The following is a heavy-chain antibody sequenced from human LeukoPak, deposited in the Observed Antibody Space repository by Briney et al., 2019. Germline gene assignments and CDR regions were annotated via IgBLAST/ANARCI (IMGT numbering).Heavy chain of an antibody. V-gene: IGHV4-4*07. CDR1: GGSISSYY. J-gene: IGHJ6*03. Sequence: PSETLSLTCTVSGGSISSYYWSWIRQPAGKGLEWIGRIYTSGSTNYNPSLKSRVTMSIDTSKNQFSLKLSSVTAADTTVYYCARVPPFGSGWDNYYFYMDVWGKGTTVTVSS. D-gene: IGHD6-19*01. CDR3: ARVPPFGSGWDNYYFYMDV. CDR2: IYTSGST.